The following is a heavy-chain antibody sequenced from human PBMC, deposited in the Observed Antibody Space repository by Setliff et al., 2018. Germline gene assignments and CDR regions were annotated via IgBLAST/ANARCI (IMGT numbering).Heavy chain of an antibody. Sequence: ASVKVSCKASGYIFTRYRITWVRQSPGQGLEWMGWISTRNDDTGYAQKFKGRVTLTTDTSTNTAYMELRSLRSDDTAVYYCARRSGDRGMTTGWPDDLDYWRSGTLGTVSS. CDR1: GYIFTRYR. CDR2: ISTRNDDT. V-gene: IGHV1-18*01. D-gene: IGHD4-17*01. J-gene: IGHJ4*01. CDR3: ARRSGDRGMTTGWPDDLDY.